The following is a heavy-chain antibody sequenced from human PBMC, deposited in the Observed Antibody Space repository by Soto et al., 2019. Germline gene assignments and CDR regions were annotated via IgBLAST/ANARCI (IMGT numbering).Heavy chain of an antibody. CDR2: IFANGHT. V-gene: IGHV4-4*07. CDR1: GGSISEKY. D-gene: IGHD6-13*01. J-gene: IGHJ5*02. Sequence: LSLTCIVSGGSISEKYWNWVRQPPGKGLEWIGLIFANGHTDYNPSLKSRVTMSVDASKNQFSLRLTSMTAADTAVYYCVASLAASGLNWLDPWGRGTLVTVSS. CDR3: VASLAASGLNWLDP.